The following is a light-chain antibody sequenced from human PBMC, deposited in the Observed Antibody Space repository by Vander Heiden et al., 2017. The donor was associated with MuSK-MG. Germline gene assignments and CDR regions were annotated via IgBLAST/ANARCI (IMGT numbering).Light chain of an antibody. V-gene: IGLV3-1*01. Sequence: SYELTQPPSVSVSPGQTASITCSGDKLGDKYACWYQQKPGQSPVLGIYQDSKRPSGIPERFSGSNSGNTATLTISGTQAMDEADDYCQAWNSSTAGVFGGGTKLTVL. J-gene: IGLJ2*01. CDR2: QDS. CDR1: KLGDKY. CDR3: QAWNSSTAGV.